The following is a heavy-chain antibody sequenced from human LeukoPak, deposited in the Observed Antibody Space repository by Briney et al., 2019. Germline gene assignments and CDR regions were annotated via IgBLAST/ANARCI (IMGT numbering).Heavy chain of an antibody. CDR3: AKDRSIAAGDDAFDI. CDR2: ISGGGGST. CDR1: GFTFSSSA. Sequence: PGGSLRLSCAASGFTFSSSAMNWVRQAPGKGLEWVSGISGGGGSTSYADSVKGRFTFSRDNSKNTLYLQMNSLRAEDTAVYYCAKDRSIAAGDDAFDIWGQGTMVTVSS. J-gene: IGHJ3*02. V-gene: IGHV3-23*01. D-gene: IGHD6-13*01.